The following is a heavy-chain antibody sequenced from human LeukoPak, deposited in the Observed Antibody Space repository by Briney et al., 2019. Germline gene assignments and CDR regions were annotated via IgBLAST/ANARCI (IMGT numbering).Heavy chain of an antibody. V-gene: IGHV1-46*01. CDR1: GYTFTSYY. CDR2: INPSGGST. D-gene: IGHD5-12*01. Sequence: ASVKVSCKASGYTFTSYYMHWVRQAPGQGLEWMGIINPSGGSTSHAQKFQGRVTMTRDTSTSTVYMELSSLRSEDTAVYYCASHPLTRGEIVAGQYYFDYWGQGTLVTVSS. J-gene: IGHJ4*02. CDR3: ASHPLTRGEIVAGQYYFDY.